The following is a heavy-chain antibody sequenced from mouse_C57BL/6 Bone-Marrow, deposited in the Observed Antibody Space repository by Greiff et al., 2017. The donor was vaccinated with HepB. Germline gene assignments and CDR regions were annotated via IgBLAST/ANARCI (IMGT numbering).Heavy chain of an antibody. CDR3: VRGPHYFDY. J-gene: IGHJ2*01. CDR2: IRSKSNNYAT. CDR1: GFSFNTYA. Sequence: DVHLVESGGGLVQPKGSLKLSCAASGFSFNTYAMNWVRQTPGKGLEWVARIRSKSNNYATYYADSVKDRFTISRDDSESMLYLQMNNLKTEDTAMYYCVRGPHYFDYWGQGTTLTVSS. V-gene: IGHV10-1*01.